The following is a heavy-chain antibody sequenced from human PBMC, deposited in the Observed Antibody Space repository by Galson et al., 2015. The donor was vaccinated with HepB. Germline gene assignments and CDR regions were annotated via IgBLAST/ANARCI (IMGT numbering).Heavy chain of an antibody. CDR2: INPNNGGT. D-gene: IGHD5-24*01. CDR3: ARGEMATTYYFDY. Sequence: SVKVSCKASGYTFTSYYIHWVRQAPGQGLQWMGRINPNNGGTDSAQKFQGRITMTRDTSISTAYMELSRLKSDDTAVYYCARGEMATTYYFDYWGQGTLVTVSS. J-gene: IGHJ4*02. V-gene: IGHV1-2*02. CDR1: GYTFTSYY.